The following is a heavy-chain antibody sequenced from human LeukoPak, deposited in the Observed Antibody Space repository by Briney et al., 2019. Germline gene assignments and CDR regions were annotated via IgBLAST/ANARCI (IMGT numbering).Heavy chain of an antibody. V-gene: IGHV1-46*01. CDR1: GYTLTSYY. CDR2: IYPRDGST. CDR3: ARDQEGFDY. Sequence: ASVKVSCEASGYTLTSYYIHWVRQAPGQGLEWMGMIYPRDGSTSYAQKFQGRVTVTRDASTSTVHMELSGLRSEDTAVYYCARDQEGFDYWGQGTLVTVSS. J-gene: IGHJ4*02.